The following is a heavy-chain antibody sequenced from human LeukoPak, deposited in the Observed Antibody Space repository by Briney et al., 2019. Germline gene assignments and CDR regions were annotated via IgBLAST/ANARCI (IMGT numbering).Heavy chain of an antibody. V-gene: IGHV4-30-4*01. CDR3: ARESKRAVTH. Sequence: PSETLSLTCTVSGGPIRDYYWRWIRQPPGKGLEWVGYIYYSGSTYYNPSLKSRVTISVDTSKNQFSLKLSSVTAADTAVYYCARESKRAVTHWGQGTLVTVSS. D-gene: IGHD4-17*01. CDR1: GGPIRDYY. J-gene: IGHJ4*02. CDR2: IYYSGST.